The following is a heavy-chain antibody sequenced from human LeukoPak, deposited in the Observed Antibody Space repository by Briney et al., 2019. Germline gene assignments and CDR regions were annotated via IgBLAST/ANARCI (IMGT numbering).Heavy chain of an antibody. Sequence: KPSETLSLTCTVSGGSISGHYWTWIRQPLGKGLEWIGQIHYSRRPDYNPSLKSRVTISVDTSKNQFSLKLSSVTAADTAVYYCARRGASWVRLFGYPYYYYGMDVWGQGTTVTVSS. CDR1: GGSISGHY. CDR3: ARRGASWVRLFGYPYYYYGMDV. V-gene: IGHV4-59*11. D-gene: IGHD3-22*01. J-gene: IGHJ6*02. CDR2: IHYSRRP.